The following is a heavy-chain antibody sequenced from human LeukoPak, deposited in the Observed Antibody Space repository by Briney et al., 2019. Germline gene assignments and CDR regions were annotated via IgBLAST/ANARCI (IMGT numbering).Heavy chain of an antibody. CDR2: IIPIFGTA. CDR1: GGTFSSYA. J-gene: IGHJ5*02. Sequence: ASVKVPCKASGGTFSSYAISWVRQAPGQGLEWMGGIIPIFGTANYAQKFQGRVTITTDESTSPAYMELSSLRSEDTAVYYCARDPLLPEGWFDPWGQGTLVTVSS. CDR3: ARDPLLPEGWFDP. V-gene: IGHV1-69*05.